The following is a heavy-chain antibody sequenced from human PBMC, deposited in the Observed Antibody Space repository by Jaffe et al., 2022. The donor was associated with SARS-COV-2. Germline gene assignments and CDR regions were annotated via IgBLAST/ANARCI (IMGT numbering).Heavy chain of an antibody. V-gene: IGHV3-9*01. J-gene: IGHJ4*02. CDR1: GFTFDDYA. Sequence: EVQLVESGGSVVRPGGSLRLSCTASGFTFDDYAMQWVRQAPGKGLEWVAGLTWNSDSISYADSVRGRFTVSRDNARNSLFLQMNSLRAEDTAFYYCIRSSSRAWATQKYYFDYWGQGTLVSVSS. CDR3: IRSSSRAWATQKYYFDY. CDR2: LTWNSDSI. D-gene: IGHD2-15*01.